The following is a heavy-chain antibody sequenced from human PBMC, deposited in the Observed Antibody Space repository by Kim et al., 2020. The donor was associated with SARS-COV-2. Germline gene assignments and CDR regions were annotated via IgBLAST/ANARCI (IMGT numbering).Heavy chain of an antibody. J-gene: IGHJ4*02. CDR3: ARHHYGSGSYSFDY. V-gene: IGHV4-59*08. Sequence: SGTLSLTCTVSGGSISSYYWSWIRQPPGKGLEWIGYIYYSGSTNYNPSLKSRVTISVDTSKNQFSLKLSSVTAADTAVYYCARHHYGSGSYSFDYWGQGTLVTVSS. D-gene: IGHD3-10*01. CDR1: GGSISSYY. CDR2: IYYSGST.